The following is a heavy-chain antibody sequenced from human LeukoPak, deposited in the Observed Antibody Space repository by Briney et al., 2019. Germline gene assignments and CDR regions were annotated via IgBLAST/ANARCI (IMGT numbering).Heavy chain of an antibody. V-gene: IGHV3-30*02. CDR1: GFTFSQYG. D-gene: IGHD5-18*01. J-gene: IGHJ3*02. CDR2: IRNGGSHK. CDR3: ARGLQLWSHDAFDI. Sequence: GGSLRLSCAASGFTFSQYGMHWVRQAPGKGLEWVSFIRNGGSHKYYADSVKGRFTISRDNSKNTVYLQMNSLRAEDTAVYYCARGLQLWSHDAFDIWGQGTMVTVSS.